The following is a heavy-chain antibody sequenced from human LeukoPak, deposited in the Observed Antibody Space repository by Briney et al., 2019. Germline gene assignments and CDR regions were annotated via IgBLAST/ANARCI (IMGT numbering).Heavy chain of an antibody. CDR3: ARGSSSWYRVPNFDY. J-gene: IGHJ4*02. V-gene: IGHV3-48*02. Sequence: PGGSLRLSCAASGFTFSSYSMNWVRQAPGKGLEWVSYISSSSSTIYYADSVKGRFTISRDNAKNSLYLQMNSLRDEDTAVYYCARGSSSWYRVPNFDYWGQGTLVTVSS. CDR2: ISSSSSTI. D-gene: IGHD6-13*01. CDR1: GFTFSSYS.